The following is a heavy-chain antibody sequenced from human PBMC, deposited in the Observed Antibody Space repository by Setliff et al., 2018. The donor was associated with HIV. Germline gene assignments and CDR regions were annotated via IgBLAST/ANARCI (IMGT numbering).Heavy chain of an antibody. Sequence: ASVKVSCKASGYTFTSYAMHWVRQAPGQRLEWMGWINAGNGNTKYSQKFQGRVTITRDTSASAAYMELSSLRSEDTAVYYCARGFSVYSSSDPLLNWFDPWGQGTLVTVSS. D-gene: IGHD6-6*01. J-gene: IGHJ5*02. CDR1: GYTFTSYA. CDR3: ARGFSVYSSSDPLLNWFDP. V-gene: IGHV1-3*01. CDR2: INAGNGNT.